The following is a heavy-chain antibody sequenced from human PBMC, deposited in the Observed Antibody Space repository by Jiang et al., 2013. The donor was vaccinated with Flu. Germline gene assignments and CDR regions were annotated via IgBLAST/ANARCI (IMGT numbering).Heavy chain of an antibody. CDR1: GYIFSSYA. CDR3: ARSHYDILNDRLDAGHV. J-gene: IGHJ4*02. Sequence: QSGSELRKPGASVNVSCKASGYIFSSYAINWVRQAPGQGLEWMGWINPKTGKPTYAQAFTGRFVFSLDPAVSTAYLQIRSLKTGDTAVYFCARSHYDILNDRLDAGHVWGQGTRVTVSS. V-gene: IGHV7-4-1*01. D-gene: IGHD3-9*01. CDR2: INPKTGKP.